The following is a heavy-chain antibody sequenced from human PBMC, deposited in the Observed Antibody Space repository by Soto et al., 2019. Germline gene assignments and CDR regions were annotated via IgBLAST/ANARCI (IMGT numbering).Heavy chain of an antibody. J-gene: IGHJ4*02. V-gene: IGHV4-61*03. D-gene: IGHD6-6*01. CDR3: AREYSNSPEAFDF. CDR1: GVSVNSDDYY. CDR2: IYYTGST. Sequence: QVQLQESGPGLVKPSETLSLTCTVSGVSVNSDDYYWSWIRQPSGKGLEWIGYIYYTGSTTYNPALRSRVTISVDTSRNHFSLSLSSVTAADTAVFYCAREYSNSPEAFDFWGRGTLVTVSS.